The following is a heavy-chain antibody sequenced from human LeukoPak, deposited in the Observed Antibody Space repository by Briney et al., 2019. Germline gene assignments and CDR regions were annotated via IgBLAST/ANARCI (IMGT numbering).Heavy chain of an antibody. D-gene: IGHD3-22*01. J-gene: IGHJ5*02. CDR3: ARHPTPTYYYDSSGYYWENWFDP. Sequence: GESLKIYCNGSGYSFTSYWIGWVRQMPGKGLEWKGIIYPGDSDTRYSPSFQGQVTISADKSISTAYLQWSSLKASDTAMYYCARHPTPTYYYDSSGYYWENWFDPWGQGTLVTVSS. CDR2: IYPGDSDT. V-gene: IGHV5-51*01. CDR1: GYSFTSYW.